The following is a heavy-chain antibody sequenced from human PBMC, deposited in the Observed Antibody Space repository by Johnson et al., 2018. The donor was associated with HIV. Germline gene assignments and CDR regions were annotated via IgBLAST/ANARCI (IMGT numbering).Heavy chain of an antibody. Sequence: QVQLVESGGGVVQPGRSLRLSCAASGFTFSSYAMHWVRQAPGKGLEWVAVISYYGSNKYYADSVKGRFTISRDNSKNTLYLQMNSLRAGDTAVYYCARAVGVWGQGTMVTVSS. V-gene: IGHV3-30*04. CDR3: ARAVGV. CDR2: ISYYGSNK. J-gene: IGHJ3*01. CDR1: GFTFSSYA.